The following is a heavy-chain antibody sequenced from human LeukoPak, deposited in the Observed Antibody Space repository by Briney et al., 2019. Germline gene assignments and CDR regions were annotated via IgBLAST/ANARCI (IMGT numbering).Heavy chain of an antibody. Sequence: SSETLSLTCTVSGGSINSNNYYWGWIRQPPGEGLEWIGSIYSSGSAYYNPSLKSRVTISVDTSKNQFSLRLSSVTAADTAVYYCQSRYLEWLLEYWGQGTLVTVSS. CDR2: IYSSGSA. J-gene: IGHJ4*02. D-gene: IGHD3-3*01. V-gene: IGHV4-39*01. CDR3: QSRYLEWLLEY. CDR1: GGSINSNNYY.